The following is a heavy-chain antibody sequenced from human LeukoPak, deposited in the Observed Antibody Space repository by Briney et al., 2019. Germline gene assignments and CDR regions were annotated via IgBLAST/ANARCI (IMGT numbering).Heavy chain of an antibody. CDR2: IGTAGDT. J-gene: IGHJ6*03. CDR3: ARVGYGDYYMDV. Sequence: PGGSLRLSCAASGFTFSSYDMHWVRQATGNGLEWVSAIGTAGDTYYPGSVKGRFTISRENAKNSLYLQMNSLRAGDTAVYYCARVGYGDYYMDVWGKGTTVTVSS. CDR1: GFTFSSYD. D-gene: IGHD1-1*01. V-gene: IGHV3-13*01.